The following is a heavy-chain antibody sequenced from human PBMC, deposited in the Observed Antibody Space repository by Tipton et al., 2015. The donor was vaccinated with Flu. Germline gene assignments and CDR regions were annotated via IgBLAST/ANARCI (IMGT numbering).Heavy chain of an antibody. CDR3: AKGGGGNCSGGRCSNCYYYGMDV. CDR1: QFTFSNYA. D-gene: IGHD2-15*01. J-gene: IGHJ6*02. CDR2: ISYDGDTE. V-gene: IGHV3-30*17. Sequence: RSLRLSCAASQFTFSNYAMHWVRQAPGKGLEWLAVISYDGDTEFYADSVKGRFIISRDNSKNILSLQMNNLRPEETAVYYCAKGGGGNCSGGRCSNCYYYGMDVWGQGTTVTVSS.